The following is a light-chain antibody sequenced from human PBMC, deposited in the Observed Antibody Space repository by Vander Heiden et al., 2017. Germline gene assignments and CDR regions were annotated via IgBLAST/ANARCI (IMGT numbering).Light chain of an antibody. J-gene: IGKJ2*01. Sequence: VTITCRASRDTGSWLVWYQQKPGEAPNLLIYAASSLQSGVPSRFGGSGSGTDFTLTISSLQPEDSATYYCQQANSLPYTFGQGTKLEI. CDR2: AAS. CDR1: RDTGSW. CDR3: QQANSLPYT. V-gene: IGKV1-12*01.